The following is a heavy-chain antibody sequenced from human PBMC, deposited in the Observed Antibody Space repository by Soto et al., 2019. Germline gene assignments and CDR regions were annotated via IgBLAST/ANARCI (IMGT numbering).Heavy chain of an antibody. V-gene: IGHV4-61*01. Sequence: PSETLSLTCTVSGGSVSSGSYYWSWIRQPPGKGLEWIGYIYYSGSTNYNPSLKSRVTISVDTSKNQFSLKLSSVTAADTAVYYCARENGYKKDYWGQGTLVTVSS. D-gene: IGHD5-12*01. CDR3: ARENGYKKDY. J-gene: IGHJ4*02. CDR1: GGSVSSGSYY. CDR2: IYYSGST.